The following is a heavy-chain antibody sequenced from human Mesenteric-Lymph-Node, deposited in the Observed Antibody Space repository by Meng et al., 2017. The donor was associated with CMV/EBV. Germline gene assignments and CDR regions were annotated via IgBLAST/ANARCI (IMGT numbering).Heavy chain of an antibody. CDR2: INAGNGNT. CDR3: ARVPSPYSGYDF. CDR1: GYTFPSYA. Sequence: KDSGYTFPSYAMHWVRQAPGQRLEWMGWINAGNGNTKYSQKFQGRVTITRDTSASTAYMELSSLRSEDTAVYYCARVPSPYSGYDFWGQGTLVTVSS. J-gene: IGHJ4*02. D-gene: IGHD5-12*01. V-gene: IGHV1-3*01.